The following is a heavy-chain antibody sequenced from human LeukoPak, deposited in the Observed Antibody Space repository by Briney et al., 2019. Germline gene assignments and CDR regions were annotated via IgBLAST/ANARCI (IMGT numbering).Heavy chain of an antibody. CDR3: ARDRIAAALPIGMDV. CDR1: GFTFSSCS. D-gene: IGHD6-13*01. CDR2: ISSSSSTI. J-gene: IGHJ6*02. V-gene: IGHV3-48*04. Sequence: GGSLRLSCAASGFTFSSCSMNWVRQAPGKGLEWVSYISSSSSTIYYADSVKGRFTISRDNAKNTLYLQMNSLRAEDTAVYYCARDRIAAALPIGMDVWGQGTTVTVSS.